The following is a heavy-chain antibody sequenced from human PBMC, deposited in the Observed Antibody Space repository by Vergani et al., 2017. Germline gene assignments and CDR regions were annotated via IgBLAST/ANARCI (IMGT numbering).Heavy chain of an antibody. Sequence: QVQLQESGPGLVKPSQTLSLPCTVSGASISSGGFYWSWIRQHPGKGLEWIGYIYYSGNTYYNPSLKSRVIISVDTSKNQFSLRLNSVTAADTAVYYCASTSVEFWNSLDYYYYMDVWGKGTTVTVSS. D-gene: IGHD3-3*01. CDR2: IYYSGNT. J-gene: IGHJ6*03. V-gene: IGHV4-31*03. CDR3: ASTSVEFWNSLDYYYYMDV. CDR1: GASISSGGFY.